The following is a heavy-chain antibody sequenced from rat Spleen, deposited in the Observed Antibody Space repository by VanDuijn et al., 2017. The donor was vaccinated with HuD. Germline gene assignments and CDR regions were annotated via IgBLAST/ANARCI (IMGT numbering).Heavy chain of an antibody. D-gene: IGHD2-2*01. CDR2: ITPGGGIT. Sequence: EVRLVESGGGLVRPGGSLKVSCEASGFIFRNYDMVWVRQAPGKGLEWVSSITPGGGITYYPDSVKGRFTISRDNAKSTLYLQMDSLRSEDTATYYCARRSFGGMPTAWGQGASVTVSS. CDR1: GFIFRNYD. J-gene: IGHJ4*01. V-gene: IGHV5-25*01. CDR3: ARRSFGGMPTA.